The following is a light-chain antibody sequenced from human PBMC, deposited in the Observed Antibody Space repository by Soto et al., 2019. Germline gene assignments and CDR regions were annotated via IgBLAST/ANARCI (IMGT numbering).Light chain of an antibody. CDR3: QQRSTWPLIT. Sequence: EIVLTQSPATLSLSPGERATLSCRASQSVSSYLAWYQQQPGQAPRLLIYDASNRATGIPARFSGSGSGTDFTLNISSLEPEDFAVYYCQQRSTWPLITFGGGTKVE. V-gene: IGKV3-11*01. J-gene: IGKJ4*01. CDR1: QSVSSY. CDR2: DAS.